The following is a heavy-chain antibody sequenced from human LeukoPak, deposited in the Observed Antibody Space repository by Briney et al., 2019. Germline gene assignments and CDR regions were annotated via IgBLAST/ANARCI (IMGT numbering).Heavy chain of an antibody. V-gene: IGHV1-24*01. CDR3: ATGPSLDSRGSYFDY. D-gene: IGHD3-22*01. J-gene: IGHJ4*02. Sequence: ASVKVSCKVSGYTLTELSMHWVRQAPGKGLEWMGGFDPEDGETIYAQKFQGRVTMTEDTSTDTAYMELSSLRSEDTAVYYCATGPSLDSRGSYFDYWGQGTLVTVSS. CDR2: FDPEDGET. CDR1: GYTLTELS.